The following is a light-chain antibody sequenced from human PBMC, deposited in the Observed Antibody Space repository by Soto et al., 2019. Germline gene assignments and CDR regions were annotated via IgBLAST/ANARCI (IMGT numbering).Light chain of an antibody. V-gene: IGLV4-60*02. CDR1: SGHSSYI. CDR3: KTWDSHNRV. J-gene: IGLJ1*01. Sequence: QPVLTQSSSASAALGSSVKLTGTLSSGHSSYIIAWHQQQPGKAPRYLMKLEGSGSYNTGSGVPDRFSGTSSGADLDLTISNLQFEDEADYYFKTWDSHNRVFATETTLTVL. CDR2: LEGSGSY.